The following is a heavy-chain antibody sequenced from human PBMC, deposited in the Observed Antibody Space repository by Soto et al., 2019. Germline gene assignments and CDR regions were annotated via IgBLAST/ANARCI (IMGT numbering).Heavy chain of an antibody. CDR1: GFKFSNYA. V-gene: IGHV3-23*01. D-gene: IGHD3-16*01. Sequence: GGSLRLSCAASGFKFSNYAMSWVRQAPGKGLEWVSLISATGGGTYYADSVKGRFTISRDNSYNTLYLQVHSLTAEDTAVYYCAKDRRAGGNSAFYFDFWGQGAQVTAPQ. CDR2: ISATGGGT. J-gene: IGHJ4*02. CDR3: AKDRRAGGNSAFYFDF.